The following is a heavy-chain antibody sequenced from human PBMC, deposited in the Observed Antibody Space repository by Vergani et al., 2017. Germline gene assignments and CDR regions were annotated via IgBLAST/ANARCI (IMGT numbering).Heavy chain of an antibody. CDR1: GGSISSSSYY. CDR3: AGHYPNMKGAYYYYRDV. J-gene: IGHJ6*03. D-gene: IGHD3-16*01. Sequence: QLQLQESGPGLVKPSETLSLTCTVSGGSISSSSYYWGWIRQPPGKGLEWIGSIYYSGSTYYNPSLKSLVTISVDTSKNQFSLKRSSVTAADTAVYYCAGHYPNMKGAYYYYRDVWGKGTTVTVSS. CDR2: IYYSGST. V-gene: IGHV4-39*01.